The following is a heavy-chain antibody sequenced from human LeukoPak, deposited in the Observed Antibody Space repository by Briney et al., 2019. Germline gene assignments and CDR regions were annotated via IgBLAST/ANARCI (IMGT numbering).Heavy chain of an antibody. CDR2: INPSGGST. V-gene: IGHV1-46*01. Sequence: ASVNVSCKASGYTFTSYYMHWVRQAPGQGLEWMGIINPSGGSTSYAQKFQGRVTMTRDTSTSTVYMELSSLRSEDTAVYYCARNDFWSGYEYYYYYYMDVWGKGTTVTVSS. D-gene: IGHD3-3*01. CDR1: GYTFTSYY. CDR3: ARNDFWSGYEYYYYYYMDV. J-gene: IGHJ6*03.